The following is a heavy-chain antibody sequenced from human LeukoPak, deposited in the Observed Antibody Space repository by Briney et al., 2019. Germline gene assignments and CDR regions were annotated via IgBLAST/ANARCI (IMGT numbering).Heavy chain of an antibody. V-gene: IGHV3-21*04. D-gene: IGHD6-19*01. J-gene: IGHJ4*02. CDR3: AKETYSSGWYPYFDY. CDR2: ISSSSSYI. CDR1: GFTFSSYS. Sequence: PGRSLRLSCAASGFTFSSYSMNWVRQAPGKGLEWVSSISSSSSYIYYADSVKGRFTISRDNAKNSLYLQMNSLRAEDTAVYYCAKETYSSGWYPYFDYWGQGTLVTVSS.